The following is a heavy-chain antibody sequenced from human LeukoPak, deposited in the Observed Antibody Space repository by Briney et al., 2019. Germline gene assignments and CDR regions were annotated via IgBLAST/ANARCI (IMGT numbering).Heavy chain of an antibody. CDR1: GFTFSSYL. J-gene: IGHJ4*02. D-gene: IGHD2-15*01. CDR3: ARDGGKPRVAATSDY. Sequence: GGSLRLSCAASGFTFSSYLMSWVRQAPGKGLGWVANIKQDGSEKYYVDSVKGRFTISRDNAKNSLYLQMNSLRAEDTAVYYCARDGGKPRVAATSDYWGQGTLVTVSS. V-gene: IGHV3-7*01. CDR2: IKQDGSEK.